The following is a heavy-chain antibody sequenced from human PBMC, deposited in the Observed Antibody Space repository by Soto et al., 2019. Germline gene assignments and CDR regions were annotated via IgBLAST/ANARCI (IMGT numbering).Heavy chain of an antibody. V-gene: IGHV3-48*02. D-gene: IGHD1-26*01. J-gene: IGHJ4*02. CDR1: GFTFSTYS. CDR3: ARGGWEHDY. CDR2: ISSGNPTV. Sequence: EVQLVESGGGLVQPGGSLRLSCAASGFTFSTYSMNWVRQAPGKGLEWISYISSGNPTVYYADSVRGRFTISRDNAKNSLHLQMNSLRDDDTAVYYCARGGWEHDYWGQGNLVTVSS.